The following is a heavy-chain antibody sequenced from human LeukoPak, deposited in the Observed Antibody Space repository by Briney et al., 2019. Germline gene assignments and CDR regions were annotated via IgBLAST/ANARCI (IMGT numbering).Heavy chain of an antibody. D-gene: IGHD1-20*01. Sequence: PSETLSLTCAVSGGSISSGGYSWSWIRQPPGKGLEWIGYIYHSGSTYYNPSLKSRVTISVDRSKNQFSLKLSSVTAADTAVYYCARGGRYDSFGYWGQGTLVTVSS. CDR2: IYHSGST. J-gene: IGHJ4*02. V-gene: IGHV4-30-2*01. CDR3: ARGGRYDSFGY. CDR1: GGSISSGGYS.